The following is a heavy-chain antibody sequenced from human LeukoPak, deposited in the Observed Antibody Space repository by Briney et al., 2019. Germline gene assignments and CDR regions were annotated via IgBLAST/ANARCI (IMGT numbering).Heavy chain of an antibody. CDR2: LYHTGAA. Sequence: PSEPLSLTCTVSGVSITGASYSWSWIRQPPGKNLERIGSLYHTGAAHYNPSLRSRVTISEYTPKNQCSLKLASVTAADTAIYYCARHGGFAPPFYWGQGALVAVSS. D-gene: IGHD3-3*01. CDR1: GVSITGASYS. CDR3: ARHGGFAPPFY. J-gene: IGHJ4*02. V-gene: IGHV4-39*01.